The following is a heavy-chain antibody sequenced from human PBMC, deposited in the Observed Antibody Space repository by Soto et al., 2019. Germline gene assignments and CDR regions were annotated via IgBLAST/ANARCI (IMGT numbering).Heavy chain of an antibody. CDR2: ISEDGTYK. CDR1: GLTFKNYG. J-gene: IGHJ4*02. V-gene: IGHV3-30*03. Sequence: ESGGGVVQPGRSLRLSCAASGLTFKNYGMHWVRQAPGKGLEWVSVISEDGTYKYYGDSVRGRFTISRDNFDNTVSPQMNDVRPEDTGLYYCATKGQVDWLPGDYWGQGTLVTVSS. CDR3: ATKGQVDWLPGDY. D-gene: IGHD3-3*01.